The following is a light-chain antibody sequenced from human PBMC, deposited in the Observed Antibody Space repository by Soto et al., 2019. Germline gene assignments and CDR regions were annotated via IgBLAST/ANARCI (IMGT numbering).Light chain of an antibody. J-gene: IGKJ2*01. CDR1: QTISRNS. V-gene: IGKV3-20*01. Sequence: EIVLTQSPGTLSLSPGERATRSCRASQTISRNSIAWYQQKPGRAPRLLIYGASSRATGIPDRFSGSGSGTDFTLAITRLENEDLAVYYCQYYGGSPPEFTFGQGTKLGI. CDR2: GAS. CDR3: QYYGGSPPEFT.